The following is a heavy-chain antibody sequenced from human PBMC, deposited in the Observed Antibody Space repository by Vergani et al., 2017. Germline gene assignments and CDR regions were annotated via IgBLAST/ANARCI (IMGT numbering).Heavy chain of an antibody. CDR2: MNPNSGNT. Sequence: QVQLVQSGAEVKKPGASVKVSCKASGYTFTSYDINWVRQATGQGLEWMGWMNPNSGNTGYAQKFQGRVTMTRNTSISTAYMELSSLRSEDTAVYYCARDRGLAGSAYYAFGYWGQGTLVTVSS. D-gene: IGHD6-13*01. CDR3: ARDRGLAGSAYYAFGY. CDR1: GYTFTSYD. J-gene: IGHJ4*02. V-gene: IGHV1-8*01.